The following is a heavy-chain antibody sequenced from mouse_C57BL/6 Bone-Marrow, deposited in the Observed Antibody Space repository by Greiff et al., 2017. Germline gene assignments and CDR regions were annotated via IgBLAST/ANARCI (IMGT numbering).Heavy chain of an antibody. J-gene: IGHJ3*01. D-gene: IGHD1-1*02. CDR1: GYTFTSYW. Sequence: QVQLQQPGAELVKPGASVKLSCKASGYTFTSYWMQWVKQRPGQGLEWIGEIDPSDSYTNYNQKFKGKATLTVDTSSSTAYMQLSSLTSEDSAVYYCARNYPAWLAYWGQGTLVTVSA. CDR3: ARNYPAWLAY. V-gene: IGHV1-50*01. CDR2: IDPSDSYT.